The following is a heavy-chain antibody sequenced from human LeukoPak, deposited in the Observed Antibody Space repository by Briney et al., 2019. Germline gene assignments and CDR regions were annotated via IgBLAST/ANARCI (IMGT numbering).Heavy chain of an antibody. CDR3: ARVYWELLPMGYFQH. D-gene: IGHD1-26*01. Sequence: ASVKVSCKASGYTFTSYGISWVRQAPGQGLEWMGWISAYNGNTSYAQKFQGRVTMTRDTSTSTVYMELNSLRSEDTAVYYCARVYWELLPMGYFQHWGQGTLVTVSS. CDR1: GYTFTSYG. V-gene: IGHV1-18*01. J-gene: IGHJ1*01. CDR2: ISAYNGNT.